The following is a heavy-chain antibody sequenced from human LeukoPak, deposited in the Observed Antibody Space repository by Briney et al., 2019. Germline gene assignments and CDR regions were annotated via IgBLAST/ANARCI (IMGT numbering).Heavy chain of an antibody. CDR2: IEQDGREK. CDR3: AREIRYVNDSWSGYVYYYYYMDV. V-gene: IGHV3-7*01. Sequence: GGSLRLSCAAPGFTFSRYWMSWVRQAPGEGLEWVANIEQDGREKYYVDSVKGRFTISRDNAKNSLYLQMNSLRAKDTAVYYCAREIRYVNDSWSGYVYYYYYMDVWGKGTTVTVSS. J-gene: IGHJ6*03. D-gene: IGHD3-3*01. CDR1: GFTFSRYW.